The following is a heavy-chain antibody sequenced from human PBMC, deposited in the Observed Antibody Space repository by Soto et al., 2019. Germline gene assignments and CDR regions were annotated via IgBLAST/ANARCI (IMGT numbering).Heavy chain of an antibody. D-gene: IGHD1-26*01. V-gene: IGHV3-23*04. Sequence: EVQLVDSGGGLVQPGGSLRLSCAASGLIFSNYVMSWVRQAPGKGLEWVSSISDSGGTSYYADSVKGRFTISRDNSKNTLYLQMNSLRAEDTAIYYFAKRPRALLTFDYWGQGTLVTVSS. CDR1: GLIFSNYV. J-gene: IGHJ4*02. CDR3: AKRPRALLTFDY. CDR2: ISDSGGTS.